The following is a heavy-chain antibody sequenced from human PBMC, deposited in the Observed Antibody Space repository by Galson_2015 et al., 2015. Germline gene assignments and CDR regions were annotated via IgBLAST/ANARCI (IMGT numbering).Heavy chain of an antibody. CDR2: IRSKAYGGTT. J-gene: IGHJ6*03. CDR3: TRDRPPDYALPYYYYYYYMDV. D-gene: IGHD4-17*01. V-gene: IGHV3-49*04. CDR1: GFTFGDYA. Sequence: SLRLSCAASGFTFGDYAMSWVRQAPGKGLAWVGFIRSKAYGGTTEYAASVKGRFTISRDDSKSIAYLQMNSLKTEDTAVYYCTRDRPPDYALPYYYYYYYMDVWGKGTTVTVSS.